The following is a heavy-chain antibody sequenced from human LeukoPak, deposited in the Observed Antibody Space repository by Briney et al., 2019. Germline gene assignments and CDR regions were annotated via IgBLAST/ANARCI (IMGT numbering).Heavy chain of an antibody. D-gene: IGHD6-19*01. CDR2: ISYDGSNK. CDR1: GFTFSSYG. J-gene: IGHJ4*02. Sequence: GGSLRLFCAASGFTFSSYGMHWVRQAPGKGLEWVAVISYDGSNKYYADSVKGRFTISRDNSKNTLYLQVNSLRAEDTAVYYCAKQAIAVAAIDYWGQGTLVTVSS. V-gene: IGHV3-30*18. CDR3: AKQAIAVAAIDY.